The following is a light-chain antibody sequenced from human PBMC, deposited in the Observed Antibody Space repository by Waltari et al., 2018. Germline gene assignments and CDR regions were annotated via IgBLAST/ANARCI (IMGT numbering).Light chain of an antibody. CDR1: NSTTRKKF. Sequence: QCVLSQPPSASETPGQTVTTPRSGSNSTTRKKFVDWYQQLPGTAPKLLIYTNNQRPSGVPDRFSGSKSGTSASLAISGLQSADEADYYCATWDDSLNGYVFASGTKVTVL. V-gene: IGLV1-44*01. J-gene: IGLJ1*01. CDR3: ATWDDSLNGYV. CDR2: TNN.